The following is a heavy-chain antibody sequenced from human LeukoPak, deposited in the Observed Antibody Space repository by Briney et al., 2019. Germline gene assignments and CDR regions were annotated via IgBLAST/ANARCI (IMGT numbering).Heavy chain of an antibody. D-gene: IGHD2-15*01. CDR1: GFTFSSYA. CDR3: ARDVGVIMFDF. J-gene: IGHJ4*02. V-gene: IGHV3-23*01. CDR2: ISGSGGST. Sequence: GGSLRLSCAASGFTFSSYAMSWVRQAPGKGLEWVSAISGSGGSTYYADSVKGRFTISRDNSRNTLYLQMNSLRAEDTAVYYCARDVGVIMFDFWGQGALVTVSS.